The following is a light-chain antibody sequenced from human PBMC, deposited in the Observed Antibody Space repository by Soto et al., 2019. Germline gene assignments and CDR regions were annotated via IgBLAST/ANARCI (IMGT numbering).Light chain of an antibody. CDR2: EVN. CDR3: SSYTSSSTSYV. V-gene: IGLV2-8*01. J-gene: IGLJ1*01. CDR1: SSDVGGYNY. Sequence: QSALTQPPSASGSPGQSVTISCTGTSSDVGGYNYVSWFQQHPGKAPKLIIHEVNQRPSGVPDRFSGSKSGNTASLTVSGLQAEDEGDYYCSSYTSSSTSYVFGTGTKVTVL.